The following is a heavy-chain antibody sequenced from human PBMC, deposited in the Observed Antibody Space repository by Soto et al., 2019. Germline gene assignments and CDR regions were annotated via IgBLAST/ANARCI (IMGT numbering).Heavy chain of an antibody. CDR3: AREITRVRGAHFDY. D-gene: IGHD3-10*01. J-gene: IGHJ4*02. CDR1: GGSFTGYY. CDR2: INHSGST. V-gene: IGHV4-34*01. Sequence: PSETLSLTCAVYGGSFTGYYWSWIRQPPGKGLEWIGEINHSGSTNYNPSLKSRVTISVDTSKNQFSLKLSSVTAADTAVYYCAREITRVRGAHFDYWGQGTLVTVSS.